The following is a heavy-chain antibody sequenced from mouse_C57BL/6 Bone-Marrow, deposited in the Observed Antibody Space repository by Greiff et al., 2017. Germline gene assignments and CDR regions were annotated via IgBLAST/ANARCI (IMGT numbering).Heavy chain of an antibody. V-gene: IGHV5-6*01. CDR2: ISSGGSYT. CDR1: GFTFSSYG. D-gene: IGHD1-1*01. Sequence: EVQLQESGGDLVKPGGSLQLSCAASGFTFSSYGMSWVRQTPDKRLEWVATISSGGSYTYYPDSVKGRFTISRDNAKNTLYLQMSSLKSEDTAMYYCARQGYYYGSDWYFDVWGTGTTVTVSS. CDR3: ARQGYYYGSDWYFDV. J-gene: IGHJ1*03.